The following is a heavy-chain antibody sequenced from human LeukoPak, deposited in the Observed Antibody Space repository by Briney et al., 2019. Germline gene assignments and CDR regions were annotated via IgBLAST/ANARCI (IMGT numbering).Heavy chain of an antibody. CDR1: GFTFSSYG. D-gene: IGHD3-3*01. V-gene: IGHV3-33*01. J-gene: IGHJ4*02. CDR3: ARDPSYDFWSGYYALDY. CDR2: IWYDGSNK. Sequence: GRSLRLSCAASGFTFSSYGMHWVRQAPGKGLEWVAVIWYDGSNKYYADSVEGRFTISRDNSKNTLYLQMNSLRAEDTAVYYCARDPSYDFWSGYYALDYWGQGTLVTVSS.